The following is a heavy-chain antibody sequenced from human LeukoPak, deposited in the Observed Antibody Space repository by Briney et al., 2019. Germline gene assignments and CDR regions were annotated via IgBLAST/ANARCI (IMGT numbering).Heavy chain of an antibody. J-gene: IGHJ2*01. D-gene: IGHD4-17*01. V-gene: IGHV4-59*01. CDR2: IYYIGGT. CDR3: ARGVHGDYRWYFDL. Sequence: PSETLSLTCTVSGGSISSYYWSWIRQPPGKGLEWVGYIYYIGGTNYNPSLKSRVTISVDTSKNQFSLKLSSVTAADTAVYYCARGVHGDYRWYFDLWGRGTLVTVSS. CDR1: GGSISSYY.